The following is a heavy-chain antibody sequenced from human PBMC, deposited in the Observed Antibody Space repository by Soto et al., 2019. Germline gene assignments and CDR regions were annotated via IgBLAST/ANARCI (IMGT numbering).Heavy chain of an antibody. Sequence: QVQLVQSGAEVKKPGSSVKVSCKASGGTFNTYSFGWLRQAPGQGLQWMGSIIPFIGAPNYAQNFQDRVTITADESTTTAYMELSGLKSEDTAVYFCARGGDSSSLRAFYSSGFDVWGQGTSVTVSS. CDR3: ARGGDSSSLRAFYSSGFDV. CDR2: IIPFIGAP. V-gene: IGHV1-69*18. CDR1: GGTFNTYS. D-gene: IGHD6-6*01. J-gene: IGHJ6*02.